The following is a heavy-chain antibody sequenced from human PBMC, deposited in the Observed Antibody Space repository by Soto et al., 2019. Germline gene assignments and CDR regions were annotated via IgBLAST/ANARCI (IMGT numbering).Heavy chain of an antibody. CDR1: GFTFRNYA. J-gene: IGHJ4*02. CDR2: ISGSGGST. CDR3: AKDQAGDAYNYGY. V-gene: IGHV3-23*01. Sequence: EVQLLESGGGLVQPGGSLRLPCAASGFTFRNYAMSWVRQAPGKGLEWVSVISGSGGSTFYADSVKGRFTISRDNSKNTLYLQMNSLRAEDTAVYYCAKDQAGDAYNYGYWGQGTLVTVSS. D-gene: IGHD5-12*01.